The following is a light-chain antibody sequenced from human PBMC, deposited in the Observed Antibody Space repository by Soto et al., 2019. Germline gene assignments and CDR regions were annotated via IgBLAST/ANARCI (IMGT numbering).Light chain of an antibody. Sequence: QSALTQPASVSGSPGQSITISCTGTNSDVGSYNLVSWYQQYPGKAPKLMIYEGSKRPSGVPDRFSGSKSGNTASLTVSGLQAEDEADYYCSSYGGSSNLVFGGGTQLTVL. CDR2: EGS. V-gene: IGLV2-14*02. CDR1: NSDVGSYNL. CDR3: SSYGGSSNLV. J-gene: IGLJ2*01.